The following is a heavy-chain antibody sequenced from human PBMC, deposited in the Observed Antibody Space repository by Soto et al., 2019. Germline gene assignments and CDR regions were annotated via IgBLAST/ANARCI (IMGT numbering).Heavy chain of an antibody. CDR1: GFPFSDYY. Sequence: QVQLVESGGDLVKPGGSLRLSCAASGFPFSDYYMSWIRQAPGKGLEWVSSIGSSSSYTNYADSVKGRFTISRDNAKNSLYLQRNRLRAEDTAVYYCARRRPTGDYNYWGQGTLVTVSA. D-gene: IGHD3-9*01. J-gene: IGHJ4*02. V-gene: IGHV3-11*05. CDR3: ARRRPTGDYNY. CDR2: IGSSSSYT.